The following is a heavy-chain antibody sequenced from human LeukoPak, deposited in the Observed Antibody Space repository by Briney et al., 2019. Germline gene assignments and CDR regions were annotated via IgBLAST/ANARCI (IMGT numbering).Heavy chain of an antibody. CDR2: ISYSGST. V-gene: IGHV4-59*12. D-gene: IGHD6-19*01. J-gene: IGHJ4*02. CDR1: AGSISNYY. CDR3: ARFGSGWHYFDY. Sequence: SSETLSLTCTVSAGSISNYYWSWIRQPPGKGLEWIGYISYSGSTNYNPSLKSRVTISVDTSKNQFSLKLSSVTAADTAVYYCARFGSGWHYFDYWGQGTLVTVSS.